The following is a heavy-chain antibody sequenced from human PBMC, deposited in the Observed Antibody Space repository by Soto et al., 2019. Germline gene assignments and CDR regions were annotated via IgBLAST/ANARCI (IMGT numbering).Heavy chain of an antibody. J-gene: IGHJ6*03. D-gene: IGHD2-2*01. Sequence: EVQLLESGGGLVQPGGSLRLSCAASGFTFSSYAMSWVRQAPGKGLEWVSAISGSGGSTYDADSVKGRVTISRDNTKNTVDLQMNILRAEDTAVYYGAKEGIVVVPATDYMDVWGKGTTVTVSS. CDR3: AKEGIVVVPATDYMDV. V-gene: IGHV3-23*01. CDR2: ISGSGGST. CDR1: GFTFSSYA.